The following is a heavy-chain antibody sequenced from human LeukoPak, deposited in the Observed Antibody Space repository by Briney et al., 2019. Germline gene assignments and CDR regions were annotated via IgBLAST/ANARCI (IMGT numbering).Heavy chain of an antibody. D-gene: IGHD3-22*01. J-gene: IGHJ4*02. V-gene: IGHV1-46*01. CDR2: VNPSGDST. Sequence: GASVTVSCKASGYTFTGYYMHWLRQAPGQGLEWMGIVNPSGDSTNYAQTFQGRVTMTGDTSTSTVYMELSSLRAEDTAVYYCARDVRVGITMIIGALNYWGQGTLVTVSS. CDR1: GYTFTGYY. CDR3: ARDVRVGITMIIGALNY.